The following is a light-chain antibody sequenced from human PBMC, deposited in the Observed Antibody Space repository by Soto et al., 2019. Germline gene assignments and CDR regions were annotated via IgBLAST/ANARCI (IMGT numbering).Light chain of an antibody. V-gene: IGKV3-20*01. CDR2: GAS. J-gene: IGKJ1*01. CDR3: QQYGSSPGT. Sequence: QGERATLSCRASQSVSSSYLAWYQQKPGQAPRLLIYGASSRATGIPDRFSGSGSGTDFTLTISRLEPEDFAVYYCQQYGSSPGTFGHGTKVDIK. CDR1: QSVSSSY.